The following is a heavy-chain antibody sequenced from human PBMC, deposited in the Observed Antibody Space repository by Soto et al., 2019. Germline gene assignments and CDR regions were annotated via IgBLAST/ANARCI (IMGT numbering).Heavy chain of an antibody. D-gene: IGHD6-19*01. CDR3: ARSRYTSGWGTPPFDY. Sequence: PSETLSLTCAVSGGSISSYYWSWILQPPWKGLEWIGYIYYSGSTNYNPSLKSRVTISVDTSKNQFSLKLTSVTAADTAVYYCARSRYTSGWGTPPFDYWGQGTLVTVSS. CDR1: GGSISSYY. CDR2: IYYSGST. J-gene: IGHJ4*02. V-gene: IGHV4-59*01.